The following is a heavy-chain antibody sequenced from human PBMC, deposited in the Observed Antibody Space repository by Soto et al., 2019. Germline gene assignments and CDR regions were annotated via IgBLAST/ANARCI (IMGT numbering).Heavy chain of an antibody. J-gene: IGHJ3*02. CDR3: ARDGRSGFYGAFET. CDR1: GFTFSTYA. D-gene: IGHD1-26*01. CDR2: IYSGGMT. Sequence: EVQLLESGGGLVQPGGSLRLSCAASGFTFSTYAMSWVRQAPGKGLEWVSVIYSGGMTYYADSVKGRFTISRDISKNTLYLQMNSLRAEDTAVYYCARDGRSGFYGAFETWGQGTVVTVSS. V-gene: IGHV3-23*01.